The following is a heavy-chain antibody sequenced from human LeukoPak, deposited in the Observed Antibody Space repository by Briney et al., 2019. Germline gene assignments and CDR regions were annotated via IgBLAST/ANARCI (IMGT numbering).Heavy chain of an antibody. J-gene: IGHJ4*02. Sequence: GGSLRLSRAASGFTFDDYAMHWVRQAPGKGLESVSGISWNSGSIGYADSVKGRFTISRDNAKNSLYLQMNSLRAEDTALYYCAKDKVHLHCSSTSCSLGDLSFDYWGQGTLVTVSS. CDR3: AKDKVHLHCSSTSCSLGDLSFDY. V-gene: IGHV3-9*01. D-gene: IGHD2-2*01. CDR1: GFTFDDYA. CDR2: ISWNSGSI.